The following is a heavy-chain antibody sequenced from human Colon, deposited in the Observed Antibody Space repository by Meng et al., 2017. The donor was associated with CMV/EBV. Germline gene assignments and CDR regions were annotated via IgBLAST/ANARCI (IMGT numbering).Heavy chain of an antibody. D-gene: IGHD2-2*02. CDR1: GFTFSSYW. V-gene: IGHV3-7*01. J-gene: IGHJ3*02. Sequence: GGSLRLSCAASGFTFSSYWMSWVRQAPGKGLEWVANIKQDGSEKYYVDSVKGRFTISRDNAKNSLYLQMNSLRAEDTAVYYCTLKLGYCSSTSCYRTDAFDIWGQGTMVTVSS. CDR3: TLKLGYCSSTSCYRTDAFDI. CDR2: IKQDGSEK.